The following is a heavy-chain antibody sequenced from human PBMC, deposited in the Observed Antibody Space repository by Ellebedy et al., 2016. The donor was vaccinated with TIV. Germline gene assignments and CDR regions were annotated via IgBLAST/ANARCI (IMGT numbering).Heavy chain of an antibody. V-gene: IGHV3-30-3*01. CDR1: GFTFYSNA. CDR2: ISSDGNNK. Sequence: PGGSLRLSCAASGFTFYSNAMHWVRRAPGKGLEWLAAISSDGNNKFYADSVKGRFTVSRDNSKTTLFVEMTSLRVEDTGVYYCARYGVGSCLDYWGQGTLVTVSS. D-gene: IGHD3-10*01. J-gene: IGHJ4*02. CDR3: ARYGVGSCLDY.